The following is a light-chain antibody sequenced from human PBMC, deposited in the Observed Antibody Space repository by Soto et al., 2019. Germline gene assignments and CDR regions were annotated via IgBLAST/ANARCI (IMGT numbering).Light chain of an antibody. V-gene: IGKV1-39*01. J-gene: IGKJ4*01. Sequence: EIQMTQSPSSLSASVGDRVTITCRASQSISSYLNWYQQRPGKAPKLLISAASNWQSGVPSRFSGNRSGTDFPLTISSLQPEDFATYYWQQTYSFPLPFGGGTKVEI. CDR1: QSISSY. CDR3: QQTYSFPLP. CDR2: AAS.